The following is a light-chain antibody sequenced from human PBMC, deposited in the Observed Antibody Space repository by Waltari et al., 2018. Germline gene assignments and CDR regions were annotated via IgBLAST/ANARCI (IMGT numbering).Light chain of an antibody. CDR3: NSYSGSSTPVV. CDR1: SSDVGGCNL. CDR2: DVT. V-gene: IGLV2-14*03. Sequence: QSALTQPASVSGSPGQSITTYCTGSSSDVGGCNLISRYQQHPGKAPKLLIYDVTNRPSGVSDRFSGSKSGNTASLTISGLQAEDEADYDCNSYSGSSTPVVFGGGTKLTVL. J-gene: IGLJ3*02.